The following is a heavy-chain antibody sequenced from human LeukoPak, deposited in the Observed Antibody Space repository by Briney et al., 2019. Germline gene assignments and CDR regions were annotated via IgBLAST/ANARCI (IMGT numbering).Heavy chain of an antibody. CDR3: ARPGGSSWSDYYYYGMDV. CDR2: IDSSDSYT. Sequence: AELLKISCKGSGYSITSYWISLVRQMARKGLELVGRIDSSDSYTNSSPSFPAHVTISAYQSISTAHLQWSSLKASDTAMYYCARPGGSSWSDYYYYGMDVWGKGTTVTVSS. V-gene: IGHV5-10-1*01. CDR1: GYSITSYW. J-gene: IGHJ6*04. D-gene: IGHD6-13*01.